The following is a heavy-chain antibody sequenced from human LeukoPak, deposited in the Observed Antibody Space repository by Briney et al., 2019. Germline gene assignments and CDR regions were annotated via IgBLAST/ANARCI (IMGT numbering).Heavy chain of an antibody. CDR1: GFTFSSYW. D-gene: IGHD5-18*01. CDR3: ETRGYSYGTYYYYMDV. J-gene: IGHJ6*03. V-gene: IGHV3-7*01. Sequence: GGSLRLSCAASGFTFSSYWMSWVRQALGKGLEWVANIKQDGSEKYYVDSVKGRFTISRDNAKNSLYLQMNSLRAEDTAVYYCETRGYSYGTYYYYMDVWGKGTTVTISS. CDR2: IKQDGSEK.